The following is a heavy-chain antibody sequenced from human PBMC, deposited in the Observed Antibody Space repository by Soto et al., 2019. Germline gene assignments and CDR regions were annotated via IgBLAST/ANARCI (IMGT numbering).Heavy chain of an antibody. CDR1: GFTFSSYA. V-gene: IGHV3-23*01. Sequence: EVQLLESGGGLVQPGGSLRLSCAASGFTFSSYAMSWVRQAPGKGLEWVSAISGSGGSTYYADSVKGRFTISRDTSKNTLYLQMNSLRAEDTAVYYCAKDTAMVPSYGMDVWGQGTTVTVSS. J-gene: IGHJ6*02. D-gene: IGHD5-18*01. CDR2: ISGSGGST. CDR3: AKDTAMVPSYGMDV.